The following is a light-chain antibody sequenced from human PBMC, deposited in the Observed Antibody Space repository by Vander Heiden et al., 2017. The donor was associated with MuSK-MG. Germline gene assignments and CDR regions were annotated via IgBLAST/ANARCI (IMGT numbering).Light chain of an antibody. CDR2: RNN. CDR3: ATWDDSLSGRV. CDR1: NSNIGRNY. V-gene: IGLV1-47*03. J-gene: IGLJ3*02. Sequence: TISCSGSNSNIGRNYVYWYQQFPGTAPKLLIYRNNQRPSEVPDRFSASKSGTSASLAINGLWSGDEADYYCATWDDSLSGRVFGGGTTVTV.